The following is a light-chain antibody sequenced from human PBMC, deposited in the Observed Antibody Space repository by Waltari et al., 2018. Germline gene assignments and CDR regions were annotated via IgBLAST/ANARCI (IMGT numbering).Light chain of an antibody. V-gene: IGLV1-47*01. CDR1: TSTIGGNY. CDR3: AAWDDSLSGPV. CDR2: RND. Sequence: QSALTQPPSASGAPGQRVPIPCSGSTSTIGGNYVYWYQQLPGAPPKLLIYRNDQRPSGVPDRFSGSKSGTSASLTISGLRSEDEADYFCAAWDDSLSGPVFGGGTKLAVL. J-gene: IGLJ2*01.